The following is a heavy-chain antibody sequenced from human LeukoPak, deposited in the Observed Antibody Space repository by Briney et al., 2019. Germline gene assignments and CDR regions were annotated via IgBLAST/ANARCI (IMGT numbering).Heavy chain of an antibody. D-gene: IGHD3-16*01. J-gene: IGHJ4*02. CDR1: GYTFTGYY. Sequence: ASVKVSCKASGYTFTGYYMHWVRQAPGQGLEWMGRINPNSGGTNYAQKFQGRVTMTRDTSISTAYMELNRLTSDDAAVYYCAKGDPFEGSDYWGQGTLVTVSS. CDR2: INPNSGGT. V-gene: IGHV1-2*06. CDR3: AKGDPFEGSDY.